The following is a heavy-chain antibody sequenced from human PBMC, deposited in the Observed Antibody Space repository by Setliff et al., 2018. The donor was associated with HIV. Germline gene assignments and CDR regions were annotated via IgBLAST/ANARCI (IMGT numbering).Heavy chain of an antibody. CDR3: ARDARWLQFPYFDY. V-gene: IGHV4-4*08. CDR2: IYTDGST. CDR1: GGSISSHF. J-gene: IGHJ4*03. Sequence: PSETLSLTCTVSGGSISSHFWSWIRQPPGKGLEWIGHIYTDGSTNYNPSFRSRVTISVDSSKNQFSLKLSSVTAADTAVYYCARDARWLQFPYFDYWGQGTMVTVSS. D-gene: IGHD5-12*01.